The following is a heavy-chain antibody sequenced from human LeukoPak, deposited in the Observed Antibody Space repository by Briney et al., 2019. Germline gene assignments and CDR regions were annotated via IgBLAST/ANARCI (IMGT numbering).Heavy chain of an antibody. Sequence: SETLSLTCTVSGGSISSGGYYWSWIRQHSGKGLEWIGYIYYSGSTYYNPSLKSRVTISVDTSKNQFSLKLSSVTAADTAVYYCARDGGYGSGSYYFESWGQGTLVTVSS. V-gene: IGHV4-31*03. D-gene: IGHD3-10*01. CDR1: GGSISSGGYY. J-gene: IGHJ4*02. CDR3: ARDGGYGSGSYYFES. CDR2: IYYSGST.